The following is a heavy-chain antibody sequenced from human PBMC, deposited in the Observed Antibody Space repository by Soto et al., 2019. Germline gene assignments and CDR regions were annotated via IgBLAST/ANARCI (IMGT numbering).Heavy chain of an antibody. CDR1: GFNFGDLY. J-gene: IGHJ4*02. CDR2: ISATGETT. V-gene: IGHV3-11*01. CDR3: ASQLQVSRRKNYFHF. Sequence: QVQLVESGGALVKPGGSLRLSCAASGFNFGDLYISWIRQAPGKGLEWVSFISATGETTYYADSVKGRFTISRDNAQKSLDVQMNSLRDDDTDFYCCASQLQVSRRKNYFHFWGQGTLVTVSS. D-gene: IGHD1-7*01.